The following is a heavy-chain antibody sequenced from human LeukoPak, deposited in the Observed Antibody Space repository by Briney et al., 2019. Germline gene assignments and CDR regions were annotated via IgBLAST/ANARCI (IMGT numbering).Heavy chain of an antibody. D-gene: IGHD3-10*01. CDR2: IYTSGST. CDR1: GVSISSYY. Sequence: SETLSLTCTVSGVSISSYYWSWIRQPAGKGLEWIGRIYTSGSTNYNPSLKSRVTMSVDTSKNQFSLKLSSVTAADTAVYYCARDRPVLLWFGEPDNWGNNWFDPWGQGTLVTVSS. J-gene: IGHJ5*02. V-gene: IGHV4-4*07. CDR3: ARDRPVLLWFGEPDNWGNNWFDP.